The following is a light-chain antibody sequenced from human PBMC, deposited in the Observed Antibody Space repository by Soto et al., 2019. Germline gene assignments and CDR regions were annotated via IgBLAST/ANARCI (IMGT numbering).Light chain of an antibody. CDR3: QQYNSYPIT. Sequence: DIQMTQSPSSLSASVGDRVTIACRASQIISTWLAWYQQRPGKAPKLLIYQASTLDGGVPSRFSCSGSGTELTLTISSLQSDDFATYYCQQYNSYPITLGQGTRLEIK. CDR2: QAS. CDR1: QIISTW. V-gene: IGKV1-5*03. J-gene: IGKJ5*01.